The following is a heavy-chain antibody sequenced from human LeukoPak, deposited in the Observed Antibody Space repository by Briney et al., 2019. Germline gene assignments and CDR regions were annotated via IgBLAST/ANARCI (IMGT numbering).Heavy chain of an antibody. D-gene: IGHD6-6*01. J-gene: IGHJ5*02. CDR3: AGAGEEYSSSSWAKWFDP. CDR2: INHSGST. Sequence: SETLSRTCAVYGGSFSGYYWSWIRQPPGKGLEWIGEINHSGSTNYNPSLKSRVTISVDTSKNQFSLKLSSVTAADTAVYYCAGAGEEYSSSSWAKWFDPWGRGSLVTVSS. CDR1: GGSFSGYY. V-gene: IGHV4-34*01.